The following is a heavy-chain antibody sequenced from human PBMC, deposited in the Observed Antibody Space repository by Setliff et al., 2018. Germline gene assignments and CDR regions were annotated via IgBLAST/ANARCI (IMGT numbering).Heavy chain of an antibody. CDR2: SGAYTGNT. CDR3: SRLVRYCTTTTCQSVPGAEV. J-gene: IGHJ4*02. CDR1: GYTLINYG. Sequence: ASVKVSCKASGYTLINYGISWVRQAPGPGLEWMGWSGAYTGNTNYAQKFQGRVTMTTDTSTSTAYMELRSLRSDDTAVYYCSRLVRYCTTTTCQSVPGAEVWGQGALVTVSS. D-gene: IGHD2-8*01. V-gene: IGHV1-18*01.